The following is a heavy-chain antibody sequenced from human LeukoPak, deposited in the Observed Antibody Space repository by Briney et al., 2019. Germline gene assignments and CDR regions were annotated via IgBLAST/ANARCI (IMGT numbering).Heavy chain of an antibody. Sequence: GGSLRISCAASGFSFSTYGMSWVRQAPGEGLKWVSGISGSGATTFYADSVKGRFTISRDNSKNTVCLQMNSLRAEDTAVYYCAKKYYDFWSGYYPFDYWGQGTLVTVSS. D-gene: IGHD3-3*01. CDR2: ISGSGATT. CDR1: GFSFSTYG. J-gene: IGHJ4*02. V-gene: IGHV3-23*01. CDR3: AKKYYDFWSGYYPFDY.